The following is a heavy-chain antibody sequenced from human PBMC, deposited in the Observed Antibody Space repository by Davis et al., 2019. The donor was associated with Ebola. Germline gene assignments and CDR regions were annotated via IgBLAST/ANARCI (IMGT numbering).Heavy chain of an antibody. CDR1: GNSFTSHW. J-gene: IGHJ3*02. CDR2: IYTGDSDT. V-gene: IGHV5-51*01. D-gene: IGHD2-8*02. CDR3: ASLRRTITGMDDAFDN. Sequence: GESLKISCKDSGNSFTSHWIGWVRQMPGEGLEWMGLIYTGDSDTRYSPSFRGQVTISADKSIKTAFLQWSSLKASDTAMYYCASLRRTITGMDDAFDNWGQGTMVTVSS.